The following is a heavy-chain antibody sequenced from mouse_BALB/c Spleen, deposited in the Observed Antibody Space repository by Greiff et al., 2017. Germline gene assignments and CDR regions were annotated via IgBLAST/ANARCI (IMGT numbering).Heavy chain of an antibody. CDR3: ARGLLYYYAMDY. CDR2: IYPGDGDT. V-gene: IGHV1-80*01. D-gene: IGHD1-1*02. CDR1: GYAFSSYW. Sequence: VQLQQSGAELVRPGSSVKISCKASGYAFSSYWMNWVKQRPGQGLEWIGQIYPGDGDTNYNGKFKGKATLTADKSSSTAYMQLSSLTSEDSAVYFCARGLLYYYAMDYWGQGTSVTVSS. J-gene: IGHJ4*01.